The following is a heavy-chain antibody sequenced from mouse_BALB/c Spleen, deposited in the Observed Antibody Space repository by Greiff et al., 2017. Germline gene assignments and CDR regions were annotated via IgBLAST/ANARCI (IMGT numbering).Heavy chain of an antibody. V-gene: IGHV1-18*01. Sequence: EVKLVESGPELVKPGASVKIPCKASGYTFTDYNMDWVKQSHGKSLEWIGDINPNNGGTIYNQKFKGKATLTVDKSSSTAYMELRSLTSEDTAVYYCARKGAIYYAMDYWGQGTSVTVSS. CDR1: GYTFTDYN. CDR3: ARKGAIYYAMDY. CDR2: INPNNGGT. J-gene: IGHJ4*01.